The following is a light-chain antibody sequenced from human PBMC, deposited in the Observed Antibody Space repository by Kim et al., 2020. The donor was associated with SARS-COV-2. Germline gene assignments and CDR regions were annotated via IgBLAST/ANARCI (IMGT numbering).Light chain of an antibody. CDR3: QQFNTYPLT. Sequence: DIQLTQSPSFMSASVRDRVTITCRASQDIFGYLAWYQQKPGKAPKLLIYDVSTLQSGVPSRFSGSRSGTDFTLTISSLQPEDFGTYYCQQFNTYPLTFGGGTKLEI. CDR1: QDIFGY. CDR2: DVS. J-gene: IGKJ4*01. V-gene: IGKV1-9*01.